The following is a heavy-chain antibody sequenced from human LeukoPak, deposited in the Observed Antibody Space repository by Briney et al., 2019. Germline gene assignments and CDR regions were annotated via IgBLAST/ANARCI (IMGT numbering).Heavy chain of an antibody. V-gene: IGHV3-21*01. CDR2: ISSGSSYI. CDR1: RFTFSTYS. J-gene: IGHJ6*03. Sequence: GGSLRLSCAASRFTFSTYSMNWVRQAPGKGLEWVSSISSGSSYIYYADSVKGRFTISRDNAKNTLYLQMNSLRAEDTAVYYCARGDIAAAGTLDYYYYYMDVWGKGTTVTVSS. CDR3: ARGDIAAAGTLDYYYYYMDV. D-gene: IGHD6-13*01.